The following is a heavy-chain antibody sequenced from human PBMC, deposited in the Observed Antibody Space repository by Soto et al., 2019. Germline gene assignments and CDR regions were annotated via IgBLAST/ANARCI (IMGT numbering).Heavy chain of an antibody. CDR2: ISAYNGNT. V-gene: IGHV1-18*01. CDR3: ERESSSSWYGDWFDP. Sequence: SVKVSCKAPAYPVTGYGISLVRQAPGQGLEWMGWISAYNGNTNYAQKLQGRVTMTTDTSTSTAYMALRRLRSDDTAVYYCERESSSSWYGDWFDPWGQGTLVTVSS. J-gene: IGHJ5*02. CDR1: AYPVTGYG. D-gene: IGHD6-13*01.